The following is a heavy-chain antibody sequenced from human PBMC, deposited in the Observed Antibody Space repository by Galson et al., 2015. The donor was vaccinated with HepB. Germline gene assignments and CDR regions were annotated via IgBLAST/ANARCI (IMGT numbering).Heavy chain of an antibody. CDR2: ISSNGGST. CDR3: AKPNGSSTSCYFDY. CDR1: GFTFSSYA. Sequence: SLRLSCAASGFTFSSYAMHWVRQAPGKGLEYVSAISSNGGSTYYADSVKGRFTISRDNSKNTLYLQMNSLRAEDTAVYYCAKPNGSSTSCYFDYWGQGTLVTVSS. V-gene: IGHV3-64*04. D-gene: IGHD2-2*01. J-gene: IGHJ4*02.